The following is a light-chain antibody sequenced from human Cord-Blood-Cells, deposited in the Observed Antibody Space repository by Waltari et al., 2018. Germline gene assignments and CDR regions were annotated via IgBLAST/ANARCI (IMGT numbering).Light chain of an antibody. V-gene: IGLV2-14*01. CDR1: SSDVGGYNY. Sequence: QSALTQPASVSGSPGQSLTISCTGTSSDVGGYNYVSWYQQHPGKAPKLMIYDVSNRPSGFSNRFSGSKSGNTASLTISGLQAEDEADYYCSSYTSSSTYVFGTGTKVTVL. CDR3: SSYTSSSTYV. J-gene: IGLJ1*01. CDR2: DVS.